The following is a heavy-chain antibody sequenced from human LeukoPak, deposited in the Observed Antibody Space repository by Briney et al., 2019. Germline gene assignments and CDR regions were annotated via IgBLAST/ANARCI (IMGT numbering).Heavy chain of an antibody. D-gene: IGHD2-15*01. Sequence: PGGSLRLSCAASGFTFSSYSMNWVRQAPGKGLEWVSYISSSSSTIYYAASVKGRFTIARDNAKNSLYLQMISLRAEDTAVYYCARVYCSGGSCSTGDYFDYWGQGPLVTASS. CDR2: ISSSSSTI. J-gene: IGHJ4*02. CDR1: GFTFSSYS. CDR3: ARVYCSGGSCSTGDYFDY. V-gene: IGHV3-48*01.